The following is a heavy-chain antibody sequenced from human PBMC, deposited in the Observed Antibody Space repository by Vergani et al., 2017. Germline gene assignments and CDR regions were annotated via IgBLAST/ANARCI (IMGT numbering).Heavy chain of an antibody. V-gene: IGHV3-9*01. CDR3: TKGSVYYHDSAGHGYDPYTGFDR. Sequence: EVDLVESGGGLAQPGGSLRLSCEASGITFWKFGMHWVRQGPGKGLEWVSGISWNSGAVDYADSVRGRFTIPRDNAKNSLFLEMNSLRFEDTAVYFGTKGSVYYHDSAGHGYDPYTGFDRWGQGTLVGESS. J-gene: IGHJ3*01. CDR1: GITFWKFG. CDR2: ISWNSGAV. D-gene: IGHD5-12*01.